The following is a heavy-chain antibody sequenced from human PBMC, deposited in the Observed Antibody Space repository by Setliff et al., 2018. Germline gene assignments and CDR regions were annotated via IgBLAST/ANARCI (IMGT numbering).Heavy chain of an antibody. Sequence: GGSLRLSCAASGFTFNNAWMSWVRQDPGKGLEWVSAISGDSVYINYADSVKGRFTISRDNARNSLYLQMNSLRPEDTAVYYCARTCSGSGCYAGLESWGQGTPVTVSS. V-gene: IGHV3-21*01. J-gene: IGHJ4*02. D-gene: IGHD2-15*01. CDR2: ISGDSVYI. CDR3: ARTCSGSGCYAGLES. CDR1: GFTFNNAW.